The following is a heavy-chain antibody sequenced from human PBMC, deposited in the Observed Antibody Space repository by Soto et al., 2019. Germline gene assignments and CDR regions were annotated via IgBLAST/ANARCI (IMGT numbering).Heavy chain of an antibody. Sequence: QVQLVESGGGVVQPGRSLRLSCAASGFTFSSYAMHWVRQAPGKGLEWVAVISYDGSNKYYADSVKGRFTISRDNSKNTLYLQMNSLRAEDTAVYYCARGGLLGDVTLGSWAYYWGQGTLVTVSS. J-gene: IGHJ4*02. CDR2: ISYDGSNK. D-gene: IGHD3-16*01. CDR1: GFTFSSYA. CDR3: ARGGLLGDVTLGSWAYY. V-gene: IGHV3-30-3*01.